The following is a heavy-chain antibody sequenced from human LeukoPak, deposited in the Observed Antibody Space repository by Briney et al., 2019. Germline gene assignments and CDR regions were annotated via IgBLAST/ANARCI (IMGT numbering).Heavy chain of an antibody. D-gene: IGHD3-9*01. CDR3: AKDSRIENYDILTGYCDY. Sequence: GGSLRLSCAASGFTFSSYAMSWVRQAPGKGLEWVSGINWNGGSTGYADSVKGRFTISRDNAKNSLYLQMNSLRAEDTAVYYCAKDSRIENYDILTGYCDYWGQGTLVTVSS. CDR1: GFTFSSYA. J-gene: IGHJ4*02. CDR2: INWNGGST. V-gene: IGHV3-20*04.